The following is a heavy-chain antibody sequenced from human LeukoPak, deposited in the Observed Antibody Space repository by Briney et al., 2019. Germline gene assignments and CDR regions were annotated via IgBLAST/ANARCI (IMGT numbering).Heavy chain of an antibody. D-gene: IGHD3-22*01. CDR1: GFTFSSYA. CDR3: AREDSYTYYYDSGGYLSFDY. V-gene: IGHV3-23*01. Sequence: GGSLRLSCAASGFTFSSYAMSWVRQAPGKGLEWFSTITSSVGTTHYVDSVQGRFTISRDNSKNKLYLQLNSLRAEDTAVYYCAREDSYTYYYDSGGYLSFDYWGQGALVTVSS. J-gene: IGHJ4*02. CDR2: ITSSVGTT.